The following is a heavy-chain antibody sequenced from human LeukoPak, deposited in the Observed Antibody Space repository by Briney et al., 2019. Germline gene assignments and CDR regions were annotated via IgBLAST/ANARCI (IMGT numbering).Heavy chain of an antibody. Sequence: ASVKVSCKASGGTFSSDAISWVRQAPGQGLECMGGIIPIFGTANYAQKFQGRVTITADKSTSTAYMELSSLRSEDTAVYYCARVEITMVRDGSYYYYGMDVWGKGTTVTVSS. CDR1: GGTFSSDA. V-gene: IGHV1-69*06. D-gene: IGHD3-10*01. CDR3: ARVEITMVRDGSYYYYGMDV. CDR2: IIPIFGTA. J-gene: IGHJ6*04.